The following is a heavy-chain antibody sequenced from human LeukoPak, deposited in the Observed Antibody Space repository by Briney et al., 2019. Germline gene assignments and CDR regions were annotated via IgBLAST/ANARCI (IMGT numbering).Heavy chain of an antibody. CDR1: GFTFSTYW. CDR2: IKYDGTKK. CDR3: ARSQY. J-gene: IGHJ4*02. Sequence: GGSLRLSCAAYGFTFSTYWMSWVRQAPGKGLEWVASIKYDGTKKNYVGSGKGRFTISTDNVKNSLYLQMSSLSVKDTAVYYCARSQYWGQGTLVTVSS. V-gene: IGHV3-7*01.